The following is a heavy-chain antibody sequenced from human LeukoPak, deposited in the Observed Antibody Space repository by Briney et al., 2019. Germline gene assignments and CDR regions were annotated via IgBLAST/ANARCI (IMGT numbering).Heavy chain of an antibody. V-gene: IGHV3-21*01. D-gene: IGHD7-27*01. CDR2: ISSSSSYI. Sequence: GGSLRLSCAASGFTFSTYGMNWVRQAPGKGLEWVSSISSSSSYIYYADSVKGRFTIARDNAKNSLYLQINSLRAEDTAVYYCARGGESWFDPWGQGTLVTVSS. J-gene: IGHJ5*02. CDR3: ARGGESWFDP. CDR1: GFTFSTYG.